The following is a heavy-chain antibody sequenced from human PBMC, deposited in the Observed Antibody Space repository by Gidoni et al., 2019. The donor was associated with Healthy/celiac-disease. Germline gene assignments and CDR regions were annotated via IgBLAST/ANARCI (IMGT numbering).Heavy chain of an antibody. V-gene: IGHV3-23*01. J-gene: IGHJ5*02. CDR3: AKDHCSSTSCYLNDNWFDP. CDR1: GFTFSSYA. Sequence: EVQLLESGGGLVQPGGSLRLYCAASGFTFSSYARSWVRQAPGQGLEWVSAISGSGGSTYYADSVKGRFTISRDNSKNTLYLQMNSLRAEDTAVYYCAKDHCSSTSCYLNDNWFDPWGQGTLVTVSS. D-gene: IGHD2-2*01. CDR2: ISGSGGST.